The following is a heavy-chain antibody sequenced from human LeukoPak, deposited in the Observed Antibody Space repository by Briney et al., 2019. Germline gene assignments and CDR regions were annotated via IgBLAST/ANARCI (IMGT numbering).Heavy chain of an antibody. D-gene: IGHD3-22*01. CDR3: ATHHNYYDSSGYRTGNWFDP. CDR1: GGSISSSSYY. CDR2: IYYSGST. J-gene: IGHJ5*02. V-gene: IGHV4-39*01. Sequence: TSETLSLTCTVSGGSISSSSYYWGWIRQPPGKGLEWIGSIYYSGSTYYNPSLKSRVTISVDTSKNQFSLKLSSVTAADTAVYYCATHHNYYDSSGYRTGNWFDPWGQGTLVTVSS.